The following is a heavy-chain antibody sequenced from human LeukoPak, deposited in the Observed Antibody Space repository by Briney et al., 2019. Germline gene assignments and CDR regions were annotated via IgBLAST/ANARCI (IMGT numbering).Heavy chain of an antibody. CDR1: GYTFTDYY. D-gene: IGHD3-3*01. CDR2: INAKSGDT. Sequence: ASVTVSCKASGYTFTDYYVHWVRQAPGQGLEWMGRINAKSGDTNAAQRFQGRVTMTRVTSITTAYLELSRLRSDDTAVYYCARDELYNGYYSVKYHYNGMDVWGQGTTVTVSS. V-gene: IGHV1-2*06. J-gene: IGHJ6*02. CDR3: ARDELYNGYYSVKYHYNGMDV.